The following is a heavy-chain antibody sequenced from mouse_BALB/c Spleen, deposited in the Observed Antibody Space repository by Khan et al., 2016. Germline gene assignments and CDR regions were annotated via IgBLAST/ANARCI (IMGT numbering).Heavy chain of an antibody. D-gene: IGHD2-13*01. CDR1: GYSITSDYA. CDR2: ISYSGST. Sequence: VQLKESGPGLVKPSQSLSLTCTVTGYSITSDYAWNWIRQLPGNRLEWMGYISYSGSTIYNPSLKSRISITRDTSKNPFFLQLNSVTSEDTATXYCARADCGDEDALDYLGQGTSVAVSS. J-gene: IGHJ4*01. V-gene: IGHV3-2*02. CDR3: ARADCGDEDALDY.